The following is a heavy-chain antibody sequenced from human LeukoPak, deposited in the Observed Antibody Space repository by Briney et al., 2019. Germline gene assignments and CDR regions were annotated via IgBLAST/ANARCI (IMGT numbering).Heavy chain of an antibody. CDR1: GFTFSSYA. CDR3: AKELIASRPTYYPHQTDY. J-gene: IGHJ4*02. Sequence: GGSLRLSCAASGFTFSSYAMSWVRQAPAKGLEWVSAIRGGGGRTYYTDSAKGRFPISRDNSKNTLYLQMNSLRAEDTAVYYCAKELIASRPTYYPHQTDYWGQGTLVTVSS. CDR2: IRGGGGRT. V-gene: IGHV3-23*01. D-gene: IGHD6-6*01.